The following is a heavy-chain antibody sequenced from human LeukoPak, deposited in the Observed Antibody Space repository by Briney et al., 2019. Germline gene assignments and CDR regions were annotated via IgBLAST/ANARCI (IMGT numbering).Heavy chain of an antibody. D-gene: IGHD6-6*01. CDR2: IHPSGGST. J-gene: IGHJ4*02. V-gene: IGHV1-46*01. Sequence: ASVKVSCKATGYTFTTYYMHWVRQAPGQGLEWMGIIHPSGGSTSNAQKFQVRVTMTRDTSTSTDYMELSSLRSEDTAVYYCARDSGSSSIDYWGQGTLVTVSS. CDR1: GYTFTTYY. CDR3: ARDSGSSSIDY.